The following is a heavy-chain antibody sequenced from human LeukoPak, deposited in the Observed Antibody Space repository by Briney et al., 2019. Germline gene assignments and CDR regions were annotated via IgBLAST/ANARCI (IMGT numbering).Heavy chain of an antibody. CDR3: ARSSNYYDSSGQRNWFDP. V-gene: IGHV1-2*02. J-gene: IGHJ5*02. D-gene: IGHD3-22*01. CDR2: INPNSGGT. CDR1: GYTFTSYD. Sequence: ASVKVSCKASGYTFTSYDINWVRQAPGQGLEWMGWINPNSGGTNYAQKFQGRVTMTRDTSISTAYMELSRLRSDDTAVYYCARSSNYYDSSGQRNWFDPWGQGTLVTVSS.